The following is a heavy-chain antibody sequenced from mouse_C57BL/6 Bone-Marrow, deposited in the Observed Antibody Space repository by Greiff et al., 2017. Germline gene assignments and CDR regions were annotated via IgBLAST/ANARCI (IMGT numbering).Heavy chain of an antibody. CDR1: GYTFTSYG. J-gene: IGHJ3*01. V-gene: IGHV1-81*01. CDR2: IYPRSGNT. CDR3: ARRNYGNPFAY. Sequence: QVQLQQSGAELARPGASVKLSCKASGYTFTSYGISWVKQRTGQGLEWIGEIYPRSGNTYYNEKFKGKATLTADKSSSTAYMELRSLTSEDSAVYFCARRNYGNPFAYWGQGTLVTVSA. D-gene: IGHD2-1*01.